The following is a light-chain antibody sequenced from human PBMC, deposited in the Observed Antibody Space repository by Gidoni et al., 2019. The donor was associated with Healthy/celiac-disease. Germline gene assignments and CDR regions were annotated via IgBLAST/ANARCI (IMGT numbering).Light chain of an antibody. J-gene: IGKJ2*04. CDR2: WAS. Sequence: IVMTQSPDSLAVSLGERATINCKSSQSVLYSSNNKNYLAWYQQKPGQPPKLLIYWASTRESGVPDRFNGSGSGTGFTLTISSLQAEDVAVYCCQQDYSTSCSFGQGTKLEIK. CDR1: QSVLYSSNNKNY. CDR3: QQDYSTSCS. V-gene: IGKV4-1*01.